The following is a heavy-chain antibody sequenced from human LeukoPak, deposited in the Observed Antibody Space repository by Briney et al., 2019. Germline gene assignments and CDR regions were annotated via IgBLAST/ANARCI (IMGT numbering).Heavy chain of an antibody. CDR2: IYYSGST. J-gene: IGHJ4*02. CDR3: ARTIVVGPAAILYFDY. V-gene: IGHV4-59*01. CDR1: GGSISSYY. D-gene: IGHD2-2*01. Sequence: SETLSLTCTVSGGSISSYYWSWIRQPPGKGLEWIGYIYYSGSTNYNPSLKSRVTISVDTSKNQFSLKLSSVTAADTAVYYCARTIVVGPAAILYFDYWGQGTLVTVSS.